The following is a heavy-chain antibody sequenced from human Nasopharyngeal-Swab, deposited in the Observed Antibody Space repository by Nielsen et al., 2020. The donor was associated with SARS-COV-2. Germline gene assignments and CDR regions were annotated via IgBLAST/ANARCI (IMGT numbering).Heavy chain of an antibody. CDR3: ARVPYCSSTSCYDFDY. D-gene: IGHD2-2*01. J-gene: IGHJ4*02. CDR2: IGTSGDT. Sequence: WIRQPPGKGLEWVSAIGTSGDTYGADSVKGRFTISRDNSKNTLYLQMNSLRAEDTAVYYCARVPYCSSTSCYDFDYWGQGTLVTVSS. V-gene: IGHV3-23*01.